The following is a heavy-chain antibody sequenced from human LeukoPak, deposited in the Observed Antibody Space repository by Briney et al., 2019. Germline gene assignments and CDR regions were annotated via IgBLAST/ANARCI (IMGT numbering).Heavy chain of an antibody. CDR1: GYTFTGYY. CDR2: INPNSGGT. CDR3: ARDTMVRGVMGPFDP. D-gene: IGHD3-10*01. V-gene: IGHV1-2*02. Sequence: ASVKVSCKASGYTFTGYYMHWVRQAPGQGLEWMGWINPNSGGTNYAQKFQGRVTMTRDTSTSTAYMELSRLRSDDTAVYYCARDTMVRGVMGPFDPWGQGTLVTVSS. J-gene: IGHJ5*02.